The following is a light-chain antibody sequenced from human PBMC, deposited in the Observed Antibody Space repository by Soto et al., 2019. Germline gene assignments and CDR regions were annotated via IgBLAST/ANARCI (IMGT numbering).Light chain of an antibody. CDR1: QDVDNY. CDR3: QHYNSYSEA. V-gene: IGKV1-16*01. J-gene: IGKJ1*01. Sequence: DIDMTQAPSSMSASVGDAVTITCRAGQDVDNYLNWYQQKPGKAPRVLIYAAASVQGGVPSRVSGSGSGTEFTLTISSLQPDDFATYYCQHYNSYSEAFGQGTKV. CDR2: AAA.